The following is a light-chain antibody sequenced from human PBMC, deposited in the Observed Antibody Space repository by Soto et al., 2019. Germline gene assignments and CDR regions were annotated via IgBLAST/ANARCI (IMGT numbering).Light chain of an antibody. CDR2: GAS. V-gene: IGKV3-20*01. CDR1: QSISSSF. J-gene: IGKJ1*01. Sequence: DIVLAQSPGNLSLSPGERATLSCRASQSISSSFLAWYQQKPGQAPMLLIYGASSRATGIPERFSGSGSGTDFTLTISRLEPEDSAVYYCQQYGSSPTWTVGQGTKVDIK. CDR3: QQYGSSPTWT.